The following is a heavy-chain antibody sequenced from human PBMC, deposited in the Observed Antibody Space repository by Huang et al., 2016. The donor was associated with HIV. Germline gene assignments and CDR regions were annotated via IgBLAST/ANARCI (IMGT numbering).Heavy chain of an antibody. CDR1: GFTFSRYW. V-gene: IGHV3-74*01. J-gene: IGHJ4*02. D-gene: IGHD4-17*01. CDR2: INSDGRRT. CDR3: ARDTDVRGGLDY. Sequence: EVQLVESGGGLVQPGGSLRLSCAASGFTFSRYWMHWVRQAPGKGLVWGSRINSDGRRTNYADSVKGRFTISRDNANNTLYLQMNSLRVEDTAVYYCARDTDVRGGLDYWGQGTLVTVSS.